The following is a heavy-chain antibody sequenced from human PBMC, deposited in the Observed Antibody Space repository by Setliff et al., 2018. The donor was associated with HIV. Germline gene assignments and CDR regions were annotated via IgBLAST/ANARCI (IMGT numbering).Heavy chain of an antibody. Sequence: GGSLRLSCAASGFTFSSYAMHWVRQAPGKGLEWVAVISYDGSNKYYADSVKGRFTISRDNSKNTPYLQMNSLRAEDTAVYYCARAAAAGFFDYWGQGTLVTVSS. J-gene: IGHJ4*02. V-gene: IGHV3-30*04. CDR2: ISYDGSNK. D-gene: IGHD6-13*01. CDR1: GFTFSSYA. CDR3: ARAAAAGFFDY.